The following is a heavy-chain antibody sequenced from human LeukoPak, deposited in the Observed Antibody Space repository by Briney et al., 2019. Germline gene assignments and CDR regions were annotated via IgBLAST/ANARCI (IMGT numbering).Heavy chain of an antibody. CDR1: GFTFSSYE. Sequence: GGSLRLSCAASGFTFSSYEMNWVRQAPGKGLEWVSYISSSGSTIYYADSVKGRFTISRDNAKNSLYLQMNSLRAEDTAVYYCARDPEDYYDSSGYYDGFDIWGQGTMVTVSS. CDR3: ARDPEDYYDSSGYYDGFDI. J-gene: IGHJ3*02. CDR2: ISSSGSTI. V-gene: IGHV3-48*03. D-gene: IGHD3-22*01.